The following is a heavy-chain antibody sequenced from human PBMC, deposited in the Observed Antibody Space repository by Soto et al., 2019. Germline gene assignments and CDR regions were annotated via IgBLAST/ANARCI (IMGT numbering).Heavy chain of an antibody. CDR2: IIPILGIA. Sequence: QVQLVQSGAEVKKPGSSVKVSCKASGGTFSSYTISWVRQAPGQGLEWMGRIIPILGIANYAQQFQGRVTITADKSTSTAYMELSSLRSEDTAVYYCARVCGAVAGCTHFDYWGQGTLVTVSS. J-gene: IGHJ4*02. V-gene: IGHV1-69*02. CDR3: ARVCGAVAGCTHFDY. D-gene: IGHD6-19*01. CDR1: GGTFSSYT.